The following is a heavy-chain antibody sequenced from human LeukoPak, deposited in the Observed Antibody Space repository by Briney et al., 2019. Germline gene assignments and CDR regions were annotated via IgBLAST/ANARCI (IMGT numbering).Heavy chain of an antibody. CDR3: AKDPVAGSYYDSSGSAY. CDR2: ISSSSSTI. J-gene: IGHJ4*02. D-gene: IGHD3-22*01. V-gene: IGHV3-48*04. CDR1: GFTFSSYS. Sequence: GGSLRLSCAASGFTFSSYSMNWVRQAPGKGLEWVSYISSSSSTIYYADSVKGRFTISRDNAKNSLYLQMNSLRAEDTAVYYCAKDPVAGSYYDSSGSAYWGQGTLVTVSS.